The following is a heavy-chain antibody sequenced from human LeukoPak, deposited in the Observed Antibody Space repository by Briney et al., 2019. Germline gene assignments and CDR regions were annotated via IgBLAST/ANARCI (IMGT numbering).Heavy chain of an antibody. CDR1: GYTFTGYY. V-gene: IGHV1-2*02. Sequence: ASVKVSCKASGYTFTGYYMHWVRQAPGQGLEWMGWINPNSGGTNYAQKFQGRVTMTRDTSISTAYMELSRLRSDDTAVYYCAREVSSGRSEYYYYYCGMDVWGQGTTVTVSS. J-gene: IGHJ6*02. D-gene: IGHD6-19*01. CDR3: AREVSSGRSEYYYYYCGMDV. CDR2: INPNSGGT.